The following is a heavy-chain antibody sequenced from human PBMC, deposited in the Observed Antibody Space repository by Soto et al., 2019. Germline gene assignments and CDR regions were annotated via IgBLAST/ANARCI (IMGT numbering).Heavy chain of an antibody. D-gene: IGHD6-25*01. CDR2: INPKFGDT. Sequence: QVRLVQSGAEVKEPGDSVRVSCEASGYTFTAYHIHWVRQAPGQGLEWMGWINPKFGDTGYAQDFQGRVSMTSDISISTVYMELSRLTSDDTAIYYYGRGSGNGHGVWGQGTTVTVFS. CDR3: GRGSGNGHGV. CDR1: GYTFTAYH. J-gene: IGHJ6*02. V-gene: IGHV1-2*02.